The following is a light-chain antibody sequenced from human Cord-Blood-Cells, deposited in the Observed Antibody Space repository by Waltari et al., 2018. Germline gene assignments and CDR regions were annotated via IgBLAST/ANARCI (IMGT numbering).Light chain of an antibody. V-gene: IGLV2-14*01. Sequence: QSALTQPASVSGSPGQSITISCTGPSSDVGGYNYVSWYQQHPGKAPKLMIYDVSNRPSGVSNRFSGSKSGNTASRTISGLQAEDEADYYCSSYTSSSTLYVFGTGTKVTVL. CDR3: SSYTSSSTLYV. J-gene: IGLJ1*01. CDR2: DVS. CDR1: SSDVGGYNY.